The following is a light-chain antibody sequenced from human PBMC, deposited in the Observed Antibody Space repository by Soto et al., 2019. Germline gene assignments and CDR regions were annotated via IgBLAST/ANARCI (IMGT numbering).Light chain of an antibody. Sequence: EIVLTQSPGTVSLSPGERATLSCSASQSVSNNYLAWYQQKPGQAPRLLIYGVSTRAAGISDRFSGSGSGTDFTLTISRLEPEDFAVYHCQQYGRSPLTFGGGTTVEIK. J-gene: IGKJ4*01. CDR2: GVS. CDR3: QQYGRSPLT. CDR1: QSVSNNY. V-gene: IGKV3-20*01.